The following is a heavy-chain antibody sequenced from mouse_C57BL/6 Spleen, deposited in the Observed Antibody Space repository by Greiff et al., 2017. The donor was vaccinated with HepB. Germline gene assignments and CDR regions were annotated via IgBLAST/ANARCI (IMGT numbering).Heavy chain of an antibody. CDR1: GFTFSDYG. J-gene: IGHJ2*01. Sequence: EVKLVESGGGLVKPGGSLKLSCAASGFTFSDYGMHWVRQAPEKGLEWVAYISSGSSTIYYADTVKGRFTISRDNAKNTLFLQMTSLRSEDTAMYYCARSRKRFYYDYDDGDYFDYWGQGTTLTVSS. CDR3: ARSRKRFYYDYDDGDYFDY. CDR2: ISSGSSTI. V-gene: IGHV5-17*01. D-gene: IGHD2-4*01.